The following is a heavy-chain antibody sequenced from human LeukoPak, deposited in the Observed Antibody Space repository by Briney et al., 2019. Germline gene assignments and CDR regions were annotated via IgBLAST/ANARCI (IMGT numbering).Heavy chain of an antibody. CDR3: ATGLPGRHWGYYFDY. CDR2: FDPEDGET. J-gene: IGHJ4*02. CDR1: GYTLTELS. D-gene: IGHD7-27*01. Sequence: ASVKVSCKVSGYTLTELSMHWVRQAPGKGLEWMGGFDPEDGETVYAQKFQGRVTMTEDTSTDTAYMELSSLRSEDTAVYYCATGLPGRHWGYYFDYWGQGTLVTVSS. V-gene: IGHV1-24*01.